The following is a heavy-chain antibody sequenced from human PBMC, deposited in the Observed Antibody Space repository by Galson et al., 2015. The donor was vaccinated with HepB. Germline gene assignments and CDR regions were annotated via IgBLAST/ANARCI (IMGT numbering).Heavy chain of an antibody. J-gene: IGHJ6*02. D-gene: IGHD1-14*01. Sequence: SLRLSCAASGFTFSNYWMSWVRQAPGKGLEWVAQIKEDGSDKYYVDSVKGRFTISRDNAKNSLYVQINSLRAEDTAVYYCVRDAPSTWAQDHDFGMDVWGQGTSVTVSS. CDR2: IKEDGSDK. CDR1: GFTFSNYW. V-gene: IGHV3-7*03. CDR3: VRDAPSTWAQDHDFGMDV.